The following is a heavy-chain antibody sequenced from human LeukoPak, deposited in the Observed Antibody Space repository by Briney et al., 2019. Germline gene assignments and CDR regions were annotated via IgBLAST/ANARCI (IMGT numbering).Heavy chain of an antibody. CDR3: ARTLGEGYSYGYGWFDP. CDR1: GGSISSYY. D-gene: IGHD5-18*01. J-gene: IGHJ5*02. V-gene: IGHV4-59*01. Sequence: SETLSLTCTVSGGSISSYYWSWIRQPPGQGLEWIGYIYYSGSTNYNPSLKSRVTISVDTSKNQFSLKLSSVTAADTAVYYCARTLGEGYSYGYGWFDPWGQGTLVTVSS. CDR2: IYYSGST.